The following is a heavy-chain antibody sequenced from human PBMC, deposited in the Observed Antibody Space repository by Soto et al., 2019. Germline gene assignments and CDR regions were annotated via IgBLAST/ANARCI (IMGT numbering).Heavy chain of an antibody. V-gene: IGHV3-30*03. CDR3: ARDGWGSNWYFDL. Sequence: GGSLRLSCDASGFNFNTHGMHWVRQAPGRGLEWVAVISYDGKQTYYADSVKGRFTISKDKSKRTLFLQMNSLRVDDTAVYYCARDGWGSNWYFDLWGRGTLVTVSS. J-gene: IGHJ2*01. CDR2: ISYDGKQT. CDR1: GFNFNTHG. D-gene: IGHD3-16*01.